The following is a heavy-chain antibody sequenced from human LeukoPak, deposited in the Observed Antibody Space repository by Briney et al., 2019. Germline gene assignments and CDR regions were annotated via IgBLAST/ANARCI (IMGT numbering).Heavy chain of an antibody. CDR3: ARYCSGGSCPNDAFDI. V-gene: IGHV3-23*01. D-gene: IGHD2-15*01. CDR2: ISGSGGST. CDR1: GFTFSSYA. Sequence: GGSLRLSCAASGFTFSSYAMSWVRQAPGKGLEWVSAISGSGGSTYYADSVKGRFTISRDNSKNTLYLQMNSLRAEDTAVYYCARYCSGGSCPNDAFDIWGQGTMVTVSS. J-gene: IGHJ3*02.